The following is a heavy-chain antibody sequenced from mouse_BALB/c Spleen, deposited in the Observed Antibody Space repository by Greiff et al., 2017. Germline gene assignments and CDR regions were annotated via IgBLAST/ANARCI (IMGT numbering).Heavy chain of an antibody. CDR2: ISSGGSYT. J-gene: IGHJ4*01. V-gene: IGHV5-9-4*01. CDR1: GFTFSSYA. CDR3: ARTTATTVYAMDY. Sequence: EVQRVESGGGLVKPGGSLKLSCAASGFTFSSYAMSWVRQSPEKRLEWVAEISSGGSYTYYPDTVTGRFTISRDNAKNTLYLEMSSLRSEDTAMYYCARTTATTVYAMDYWGQGTSVTVSS. D-gene: IGHD1-2*01.